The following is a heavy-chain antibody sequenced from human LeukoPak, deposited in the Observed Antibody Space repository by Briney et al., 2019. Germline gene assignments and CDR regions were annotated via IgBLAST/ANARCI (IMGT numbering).Heavy chain of an antibody. CDR2: ISYDGSNK. D-gene: IGHD3-22*01. Sequence: GGSLRLSCAASGFTFSSYAMHWVRQAPGKGLEWVAVISYDGSNKYYADSVKGRFTISRDNAKNSLYLQMNSLRAEDTAVYYCARLGSGYAGYFDYWGQGTLVTVSS. V-gene: IGHV3-30-3*01. CDR3: ARLGSGYAGYFDY. J-gene: IGHJ4*02. CDR1: GFTFSSYA.